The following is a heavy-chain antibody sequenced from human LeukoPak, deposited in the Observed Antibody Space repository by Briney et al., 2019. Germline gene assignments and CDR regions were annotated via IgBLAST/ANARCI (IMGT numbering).Heavy chain of an antibody. CDR1: GYTFTTYD. CDR3: ATLSYGSGSYYHWFDP. CDR2: MNPNSGNP. V-gene: IGHV1-8*01. D-gene: IGHD3-10*01. Sequence: ASVKVSCTASGYTFTTYDINWMRQATGQGLEGMGWMNPNSGNPGYAQKFQGRVTMTRNTSISTAYMELSSLTSEDTAVYYCATLSYGSGSYYHWFDPWGQGTLVTVSS. J-gene: IGHJ5*02.